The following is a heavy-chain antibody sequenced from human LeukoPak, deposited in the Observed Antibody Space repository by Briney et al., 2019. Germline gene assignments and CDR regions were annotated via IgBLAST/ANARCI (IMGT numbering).Heavy chain of an antibody. D-gene: IGHD3-3*01. J-gene: IGHJ4*02. Sequence: GASVKVSCKASGYTFTSYDINWVRQATGQGLEWMGWMNPNSGNTGYAQKFQGRVTITRNTSISTAYIELSSLRSEDTAVYYCARGYGYYDFWSGYSSPFDYWGQGTLVTVSS. CDR1: GYTFTSYD. CDR3: ARGYGYYDFWSGYSSPFDY. V-gene: IGHV1-8*03. CDR2: MNPNSGNT.